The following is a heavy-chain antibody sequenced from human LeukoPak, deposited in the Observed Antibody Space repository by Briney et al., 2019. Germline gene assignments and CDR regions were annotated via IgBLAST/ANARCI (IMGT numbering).Heavy chain of an antibody. CDR3: ARQRGYIYVFDY. CDR2: ISSSGSTI. J-gene: IGHJ4*02. CDR1: GFTFSSYE. V-gene: IGHV3-48*03. Sequence: GGSLRLSCAASGFTFSSYEMNWVRQAPGKGLEWVSYISSSGSTIYYADSVKGRFTISRGNAKNSLFLQMNSLGAEDTAVYYCARQRGYIYVFDYWGLGTLVTVSS. D-gene: IGHD5-18*01.